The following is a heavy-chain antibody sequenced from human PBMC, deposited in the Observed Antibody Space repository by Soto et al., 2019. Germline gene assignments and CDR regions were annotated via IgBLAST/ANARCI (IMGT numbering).Heavy chain of an antibody. CDR1: GFTFGDYA. CDR2: IRSKAYGGTT. CDR3: TRQKNRITIFGVVIKPDYYYYGMDV. D-gene: IGHD3-3*01. V-gene: IGHV3-49*03. Sequence: GGSLRLSCTASGFTFGDYAMSWFRQAPGKGLEWVGFIRSKAYGGTTEYAASVKGRFTISRDDSKSIAYLQMNSLKTEDTAVYYCTRQKNRITIFGVVIKPDYYYYGMDVWGQGTTVTVSS. J-gene: IGHJ6*02.